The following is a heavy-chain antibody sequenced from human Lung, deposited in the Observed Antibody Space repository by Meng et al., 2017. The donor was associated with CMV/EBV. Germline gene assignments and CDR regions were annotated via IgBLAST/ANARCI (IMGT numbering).Heavy chain of an antibody. V-gene: IGHV1-46*01. Sequence: ASVXVSCKTSGYIFSNYYMHWVRQAPGQGLEWMGIINGNGGSTSYAQKFQGRVTMTTDSSTSTVYMELSGLTSEDPAIYYCARDEFRSWKEPFDYWGQGTLVTVSS. CDR3: ARDEFRSWKEPFDY. J-gene: IGHJ4*02. CDR2: INGNGGST. D-gene: IGHD2-15*01. CDR1: GYIFSNYY.